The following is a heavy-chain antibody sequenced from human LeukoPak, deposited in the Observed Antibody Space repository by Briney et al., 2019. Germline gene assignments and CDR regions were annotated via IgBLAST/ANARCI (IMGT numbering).Heavy chain of an antibody. D-gene: IGHD1-26*01. Sequence: GALRLSCAASGFTFSSYSMNWVRQAPGKGLEWVSVIYSGGRTYYADSVKGRFTISRDNSKNTLYLQMNSLRAEDTAVYYCARAFSGIYYYGMDVWGQGTTVTVSS. CDR2: IYSGGRT. CDR3: ARAFSGIYYYGMDV. CDR1: GFTFSSYS. J-gene: IGHJ6*02. V-gene: IGHV3-53*01.